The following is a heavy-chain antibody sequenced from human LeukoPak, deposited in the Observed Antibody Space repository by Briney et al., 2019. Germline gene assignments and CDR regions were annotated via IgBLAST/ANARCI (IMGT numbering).Heavy chain of an antibody. Sequence: GGSLRLSCAASGFTFSSYGMSWVRQAPGKGLEWVSAISGSGGSTYYADSVKGRFTISRDNSKNTLYLQMNSLRAEDTAVYYCAKVGSSGYSAPIDYWGQGTLVTVSS. D-gene: IGHD3-22*01. J-gene: IGHJ4*02. V-gene: IGHV3-23*01. CDR1: GFTFSSYG. CDR3: AKVGSSGYSAPIDY. CDR2: ISGSGGST.